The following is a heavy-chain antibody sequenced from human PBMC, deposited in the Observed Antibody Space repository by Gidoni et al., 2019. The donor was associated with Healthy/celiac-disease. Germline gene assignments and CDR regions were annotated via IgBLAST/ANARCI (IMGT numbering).Heavy chain of an antibody. CDR1: GGSFSSSNW. CDR3: ARVCGVWKTTRAYYYYGMDV. D-gene: IGHD2-21*01. V-gene: IGHV4-4*02. CDR2: IYHSGST. J-gene: IGHJ6*02. Sequence: QVQLQESGPGLVKPSGTLSLTCAVSGGSFSSSNWWSWVRQPPGKGLEWIGEIYHSGSTNYNPSLKGRVTISVDKSKSQFSLKLSSVTAAETAVYYCARVCGVWKTTRAYYYYGMDVWGQGTTVTVSS.